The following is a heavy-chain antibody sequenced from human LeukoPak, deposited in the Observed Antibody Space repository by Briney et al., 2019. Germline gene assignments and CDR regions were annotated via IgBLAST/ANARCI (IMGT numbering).Heavy chain of an antibody. J-gene: IGHJ4*02. D-gene: IGHD3-10*01. CDR3: AKDMRWFGELLWFDY. CDR1: GFTFSSYA. Sequence: GGSLRLSCAASGFTFSSYAMSWVRQAPGKGLEWVSAISGSGGSTYYADSVKGWFTISRDNSKNTLYLQMNSLRAEDTAVYYCAKDMRWFGELLWFDYWGQGTLVTVSS. CDR2: ISGSGGST. V-gene: IGHV3-23*01.